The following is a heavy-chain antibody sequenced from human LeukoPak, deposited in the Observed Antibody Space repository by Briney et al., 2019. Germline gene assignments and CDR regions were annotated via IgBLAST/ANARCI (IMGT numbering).Heavy chain of an antibody. D-gene: IGHD6-19*01. CDR3: ARGGSGWYSNYYMDV. J-gene: IGHJ6*03. V-gene: IGHV1-18*01. CDR1: AYTFISYG. CDR2: IRDYNGNT. Sequence: ASVKVSCKASAYTFISYGISWVRQAPGQGLEWMGWIRDYNGNTSYAQKFQGRVTMTTDTSTRTAYMELRSLRSDDTAVYYCARGGSGWYSNYYMDVWGKGTTVTVSS.